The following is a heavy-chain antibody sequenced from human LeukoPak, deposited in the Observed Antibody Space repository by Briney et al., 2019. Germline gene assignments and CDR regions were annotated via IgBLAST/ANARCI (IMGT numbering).Heavy chain of an antibody. J-gene: IGHJ4*02. CDR1: GGSISSYY. CDR3: ARVWRGIQPFDY. D-gene: IGHD5-18*01. CDR2: IYYSGST. Sequence: PSETLSLTCTVSGGSISSYYWSWIRQPPGKGLEWIGYIYYSGSTNYNPSLKSRVTISVDTSKNQFSLKLSSVTAADTAVYYCARVWRGIQPFDYWGQGTLVTVSS. V-gene: IGHV4-59*01.